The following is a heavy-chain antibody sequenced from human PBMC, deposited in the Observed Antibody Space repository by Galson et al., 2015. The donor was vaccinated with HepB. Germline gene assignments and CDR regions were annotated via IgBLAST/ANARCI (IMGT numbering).Heavy chain of an antibody. CDR3: ARGDYGDYKYYFDY. V-gene: IGHV1-18*01. Sequence: SVKVSCKASGYTFTSYGISWVRQAPGQGLEWMGWISAYNGNTNYAQKLQGRVTITTDTSTSTAYMELRSLRSDDTAVYYCARGDYGDYKYYFDYWGQGTLVTVSS. CDR2: ISAYNGNT. CDR1: GYTFTSYG. D-gene: IGHD4-17*01. J-gene: IGHJ4*02.